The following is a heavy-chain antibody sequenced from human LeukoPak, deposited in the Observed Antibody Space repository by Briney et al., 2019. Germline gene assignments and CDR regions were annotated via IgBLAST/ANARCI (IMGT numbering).Heavy chain of an antibody. V-gene: IGHV3-30*02. CDR1: GFTFINYG. CDR2: IRYDESNR. Sequence: PGGSLRLSCAASGFTFINYGIHWVRQAPGKGLEWVAFIRYDESNRYYSDSVKGRFTISRDNSKNTLYLQMNSLRAEDTAVYYCAKDLDSPWGQGTLVTVSS. CDR3: AKDLDSP. J-gene: IGHJ5*02. D-gene: IGHD3-9*01.